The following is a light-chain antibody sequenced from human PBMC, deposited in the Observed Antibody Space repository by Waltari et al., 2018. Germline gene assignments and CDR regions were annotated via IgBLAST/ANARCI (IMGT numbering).Light chain of an antibody. CDR1: SSDVGGYNY. J-gene: IGLJ3*02. Sequence: QSALTQPASVSGSPGQSITIPCTGTSSDVGGYNYVSWYQQHPGKAPKLMVYEVSKRPAGVSNRFSGSKAGNTASLTISGLQAEDEAYYYCSSYTTSTTWVFGGGTKLTVL. CDR3: SSYTTSTTWV. CDR2: EVS. V-gene: IGLV2-14*01.